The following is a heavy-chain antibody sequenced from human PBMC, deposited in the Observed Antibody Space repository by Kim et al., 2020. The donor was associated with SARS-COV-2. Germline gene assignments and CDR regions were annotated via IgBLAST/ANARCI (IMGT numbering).Heavy chain of an antibody. J-gene: IGHJ4*02. D-gene: IGHD2-15*01. CDR1: GLIFSKFW. V-gene: IGHV3-7*03. Sequence: GGSLRLSCAASGLIFSKFWVSWVRQAPGEGLEWVANIKQDGRQTYYADSVEGRFTTSRDNAKNSLYLQMNSLRVEDTAVYFCVTDRGYGTYDYWGQETL. CDR2: IKQDGRQT. CDR3: VTDRGYGTYDY.